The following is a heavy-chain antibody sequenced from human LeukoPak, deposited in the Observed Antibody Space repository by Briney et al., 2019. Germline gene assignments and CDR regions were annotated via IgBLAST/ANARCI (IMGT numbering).Heavy chain of an antibody. J-gene: IGHJ4*02. V-gene: IGHV3-23*01. CDR2: ISGSGSTA. CDR3: AKDALGGSGSYSWGTFDY. Sequence: GGSLTLSCAASGFSFSSYALSWVRRAPGKGLEWVSGISGSGSTAVYTDSVRGRFTVSRDNSKNTLYLQMNSLRDEDTAAYYCAKDALGGSGSYSWGTFDYWGQGTLVIVS. D-gene: IGHD3-10*01. CDR1: GFSFSSYA.